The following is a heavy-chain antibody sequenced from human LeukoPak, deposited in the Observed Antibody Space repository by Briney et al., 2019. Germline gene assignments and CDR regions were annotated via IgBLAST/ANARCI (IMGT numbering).Heavy chain of an antibody. V-gene: IGHV1-18*01. J-gene: IGHJ6*03. Sequence: GASGKVSCKASGYTFTSYGISWVRQAPGQGLEWMGWISAYNGNTNYAQKLQGRVTMTTDTSTSTAYMELRSLRSDDTAVYYCASGMVRGVKLPWPKYYYMDVWGKGTTVTISS. CDR3: ASGMVRGVKLPWPKYYYMDV. CDR2: ISAYNGNT. D-gene: IGHD3-10*01. CDR1: GYTFTSYG.